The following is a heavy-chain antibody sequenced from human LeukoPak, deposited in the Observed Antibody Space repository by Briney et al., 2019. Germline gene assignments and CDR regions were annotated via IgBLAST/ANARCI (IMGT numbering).Heavy chain of an antibody. V-gene: IGHV3-30*18. CDR2: ISYDGNYK. Sequence: PGGSLRLSCAASGFTFSSSGMHWVRQAPGKRLEWVAVISYDGNYKNYAGSVKGRFTISRDNSKNTLYLQMNSLRAEDTAVYYCANLYGDSPDFWGQGTLVTVSS. CDR3: ANLYGDSPDF. D-gene: IGHD4-17*01. CDR1: GFTFSSSG. J-gene: IGHJ4*02.